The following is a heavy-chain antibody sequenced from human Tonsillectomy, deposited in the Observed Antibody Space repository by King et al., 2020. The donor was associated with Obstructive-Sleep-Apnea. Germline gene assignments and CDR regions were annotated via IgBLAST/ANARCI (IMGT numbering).Heavy chain of an antibody. Sequence: VQLVESGGGLVQPGGSLRLSCAASGFTFSSYWMHWVRQAPGKGLVWVSRINSDGSSTSYADSVKGRFTISRDNAKNTLYLQMNSLRAEDTAVYYCARADILTGYYAFDIWVQGTMVTVSS. V-gene: IGHV3-74*01. CDR3: ARADILTGYYAFDI. CDR2: INSDGSST. J-gene: IGHJ3*02. D-gene: IGHD3-9*01. CDR1: GFTFSSYW.